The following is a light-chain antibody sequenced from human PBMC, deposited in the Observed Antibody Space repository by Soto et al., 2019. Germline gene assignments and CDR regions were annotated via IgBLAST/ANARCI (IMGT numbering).Light chain of an antibody. CDR3: QQYNSYSVT. J-gene: IGKJ3*01. CDR1: QRISSW. V-gene: IGKV1-5*01. Sequence: DIQMTQSPSTLSASVGDRVTITCRASQRISSWLAWYQQKPGKAPKLLIYDVSILESGVPSRFSGSGSGTEFTLTISSLQPDDFATYYCQQYNSYSVTFGHGTKVDIK. CDR2: DVS.